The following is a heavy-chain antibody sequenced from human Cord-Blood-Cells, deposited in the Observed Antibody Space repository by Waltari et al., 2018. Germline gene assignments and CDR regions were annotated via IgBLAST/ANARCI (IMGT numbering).Heavy chain of an antibody. D-gene: IGHD2-2*01. CDR3: ARQGYCSSTSCYDAFDI. CDR1: GGSIRSSSYY. V-gene: IGHV4-39*01. Sequence: QLQLQESGPGLVKPSETLSLTCTVSGGSIRSSSYYWGWIRQPPGKGLAWIGSIYYSGSTYYNPSLKSRVTISVDTSKNQFSLKLSSVTAADTAVYYCARQGYCSSTSCYDAFDIWGQGTMVTVSS. J-gene: IGHJ3*02. CDR2: IYYSGST.